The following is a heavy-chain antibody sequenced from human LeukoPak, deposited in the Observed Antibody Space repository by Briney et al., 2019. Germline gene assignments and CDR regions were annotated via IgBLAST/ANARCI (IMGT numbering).Heavy chain of an antibody. D-gene: IGHD6-13*01. V-gene: IGHV1-18*01. Sequence: GASVKVSCKASGYTFTNYAVSWVRQAPGQGLEWMGGITDSNGNTYYVQKLQGRVTMTTDTSTSTAYMELRSLTSDDTAVYYCARPRGDAAGVETWFDPWGPGTLVIVSS. CDR3: ARPRGDAAGVETWFDP. CDR2: ITDSNGNT. J-gene: IGHJ5*02. CDR1: GYTFTNYA.